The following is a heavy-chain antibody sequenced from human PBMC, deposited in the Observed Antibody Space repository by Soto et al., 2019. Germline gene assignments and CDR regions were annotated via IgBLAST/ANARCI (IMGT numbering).Heavy chain of an antibody. CDR3: TTGMTTAGGGDAFDI. Sequence: GGSLRLSCAASGFTFSNAWMSWVRQAPGKGLEWVGRIKSKTDGGTTDYAAPVKGRFTISRDDSKNTLYLQMNSLKTEDTAVYYCTTGMTTAGGGDAFDIWGQGTMVTVSS. CDR2: IKSKTDGGTT. J-gene: IGHJ3*02. CDR1: GFTFSNAW. D-gene: IGHD4-17*01. V-gene: IGHV3-15*01.